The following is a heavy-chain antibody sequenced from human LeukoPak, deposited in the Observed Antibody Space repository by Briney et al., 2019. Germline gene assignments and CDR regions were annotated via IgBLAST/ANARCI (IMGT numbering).Heavy chain of an antibody. D-gene: IGHD2-2*01. CDR3: ARGNAPLPFDY. J-gene: IGHJ4*02. Sequence: GGTLRFSCAGSGLTFRTYSIHWVRQAPGKGREWVSSISSDGGYIYYADSVKGRFTISRDNAKNSVYLQMKSLRAEDTAVYYCARGNAPLPFDYWGQGTLATVSS. CDR1: GLTFRTYS. CDR2: ISSDGGYI. V-gene: IGHV3-21*01.